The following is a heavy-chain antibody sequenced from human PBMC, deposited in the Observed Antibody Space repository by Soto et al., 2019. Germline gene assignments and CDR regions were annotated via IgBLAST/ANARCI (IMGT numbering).Heavy chain of an antibody. CDR1: GYTFTSYG. Sequence: GESLKISCKASGYTFTSYGISWVRQAPGQGLEWMGWISAYNGNTNYAQKLQGRVTMTTDTSTSTAYMELRSLRSDDTAVYYCAREAYYYDSSGYFPFDYWGQGTLVTVSS. D-gene: IGHD3-22*01. CDR2: ISAYNGNT. CDR3: AREAYYYDSSGYFPFDY. V-gene: IGHV1-18*01. J-gene: IGHJ4*02.